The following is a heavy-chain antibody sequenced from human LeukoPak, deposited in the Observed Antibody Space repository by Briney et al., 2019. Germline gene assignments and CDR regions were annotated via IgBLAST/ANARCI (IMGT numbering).Heavy chain of an antibody. J-gene: IGHJ4*02. CDR2: FGGSGGTT. V-gene: IGHV3-23*01. CDR1: GFAFSSYA. Sequence: GGSLRLSCAASGFAFSSYAMAWVRQAPGKGLEWVSAFGGSGGTTFYADSVKGRFTISRDNSKKTLYLQMNSLRAEDTAVYYCAKDRDGYSSSWPYFDYWGQGTLVTVSS. CDR3: AKDRDGYSSSWPYFDY. D-gene: IGHD6-13*01.